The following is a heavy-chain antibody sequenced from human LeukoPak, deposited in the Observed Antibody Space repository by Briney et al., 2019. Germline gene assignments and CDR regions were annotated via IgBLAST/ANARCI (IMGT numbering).Heavy chain of an antibody. J-gene: IGHJ2*01. Sequence: PGGSLRLSCAASGFTFDDYGMSWVRQAPGKGLESVTGITWNGASTGFADSVKGRFTISRDNAKNSLYLGMSSLRAEDTALYYCAREYGDYSSYFDLWGRGTLVTVSS. V-gene: IGHV3-20*04. D-gene: IGHD4-17*01. CDR2: ITWNGAST. CDR3: AREYGDYSSYFDL. CDR1: GFTFDDYG.